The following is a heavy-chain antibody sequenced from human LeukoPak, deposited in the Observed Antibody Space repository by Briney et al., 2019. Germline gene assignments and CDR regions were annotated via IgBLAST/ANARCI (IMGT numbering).Heavy chain of an antibody. CDR3: ARPKYSNSYYWFDP. CDR2: ISGFGGST. D-gene: IGHD2-2*01. CDR1: GFTFSDYA. Sequence: PGGSLRLSCAAPGFTFSDYAMTWVRQAPGKGLEWVSGISGFGGSTYYADSMKGRFTISRDNSKNTLFLQMHSLRADDTAVYYCARPKYSNSYYWFDPWGQGTLVTVSS. V-gene: IGHV3-23*01. J-gene: IGHJ5*02.